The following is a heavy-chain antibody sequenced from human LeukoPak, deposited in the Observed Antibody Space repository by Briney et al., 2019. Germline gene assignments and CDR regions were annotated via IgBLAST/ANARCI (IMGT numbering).Heavy chain of an antibody. D-gene: IGHD3-10*01. CDR1: GFTFSSYS. V-gene: IGHV3-21*01. CDR3: ARDGAAYYGLYGMDV. CDR2: ISSSSSYI. Sequence: PGGSLRLSCAASGFTFSSYSMNWVRQAPGKGLEWVSSISSSSSYIYYADSVKGRFTISRDNAKNSLYLQMNSLRAEDTAVYYCARDGAAYYGLYGMDVWGQGTTVTVSS. J-gene: IGHJ6*02.